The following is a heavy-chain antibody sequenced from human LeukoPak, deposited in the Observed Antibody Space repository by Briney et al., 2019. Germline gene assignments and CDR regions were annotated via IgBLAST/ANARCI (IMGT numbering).Heavy chain of an antibody. CDR3: ARAIRDSSSWLFDY. CDR2: ISSSSSYI. V-gene: IGHV3-21*01. Sequence: GGSLRLSCAASGFTFSTYNMNWVRQAPGKGLEWVSSISSSSSYIYYADSVKGRFTISRDNAKNSLYLQMNSLRAEDTAVYYCARAIRDSSSWLFDYWGQGTLVTVSS. D-gene: IGHD6-13*01. J-gene: IGHJ4*02. CDR1: GFTFSTYN.